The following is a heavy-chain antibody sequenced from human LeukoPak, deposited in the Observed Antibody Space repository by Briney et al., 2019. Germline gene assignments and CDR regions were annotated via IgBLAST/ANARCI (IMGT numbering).Heavy chain of an antibody. CDR3: ARAPLRITIFGVGKAPFDP. CDR1: GGTISSGDYY. D-gene: IGHD3-3*01. CDR2: IYYSGST. Sequence: SETLSLTCTVSGGTISSGDYYWGWIRQPPGKGLEWIVYIYYSGSTYYNPSLKSPVTISVDTSKNQFSLKLSSVTAADTAVYYCARAPLRITIFGVGKAPFDPWGQGTLVTVSS. J-gene: IGHJ5*02. V-gene: IGHV4-30-4*08.